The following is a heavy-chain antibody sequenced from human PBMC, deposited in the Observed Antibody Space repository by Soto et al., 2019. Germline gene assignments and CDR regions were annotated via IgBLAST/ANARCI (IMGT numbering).Heavy chain of an antibody. D-gene: IGHD3-3*01. Sequence: GGSLRLSCGASGFTFKDYNMNWVRQAPGKGLEWVSYISTSSGTIYYADSVKGRFTIPRDNAKNSLFLQMNSLRDEDTAVYYCARTRYGFLESLFDAFDIWGRGTMVTVSS. V-gene: IGHV3-48*02. CDR1: GFTFKDYN. CDR3: ARTRYGFLESLFDAFDI. J-gene: IGHJ3*02. CDR2: ISTSSGTI.